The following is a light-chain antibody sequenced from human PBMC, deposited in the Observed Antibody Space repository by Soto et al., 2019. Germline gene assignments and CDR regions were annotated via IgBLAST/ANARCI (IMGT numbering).Light chain of an antibody. CDR3: QQYDNLLGT. J-gene: IGKJ1*01. CDR2: DAS. V-gene: IGKV1-33*01. CDR1: QSISSW. Sequence: IQMTQSPSTVSASEGDRVTITCRASQSISSWLALYQQKPGKAPKLLIYDASNLETGVPSRFSGSGSGTDFTFTISSLQPEDIATYYCQQYDNLLGTFGQGTKVDIK.